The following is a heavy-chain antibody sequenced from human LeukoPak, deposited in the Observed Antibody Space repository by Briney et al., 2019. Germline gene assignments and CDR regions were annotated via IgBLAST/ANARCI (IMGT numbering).Heavy chain of an antibody. CDR2: IIPIFGTA. J-gene: IGHJ4*02. D-gene: IGHD3-16*01. V-gene: IGHV1-69*13. Sequence: SVKVSCKASGYTFTGYYMHWVRQAPGQGLEWMGGIIPIFGTANYAQKFQGRVTITADESTSTAYMELSSLRSEDTAVYYCARGPGGYYFDYWGQGTLVTVSS. CDR1: GYTFTGYY. CDR3: ARGPGGYYFDY.